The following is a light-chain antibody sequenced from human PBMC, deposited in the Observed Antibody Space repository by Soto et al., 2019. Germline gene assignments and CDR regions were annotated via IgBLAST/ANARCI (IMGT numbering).Light chain of an antibody. CDR3: QQYHKWPPIT. Sequence: EVVMTQSPSTLSVSLGKSATLSCRVSQSVDGYLAWYQQKPGQAPRLLIYGASTRATGVTARFRGGGSGTEFTLTISSLQSEDSAVYYCQQYHKWPPITFGQGTRLEI. V-gene: IGKV3-15*01. CDR2: GAS. CDR1: QSVDGY. J-gene: IGKJ5*01.